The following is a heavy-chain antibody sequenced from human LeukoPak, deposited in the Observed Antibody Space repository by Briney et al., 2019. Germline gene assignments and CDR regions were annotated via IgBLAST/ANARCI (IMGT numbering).Heavy chain of an antibody. D-gene: IGHD5-18*01. V-gene: IGHV3-30-3*01. CDR1: GFTFSSYA. CDR3: ARGPWIQLWLGDIDY. Sequence: GGALRLSCAASGFTFSSYAMHWVRQAPGKGLEWVAVTSYDGSRKDYADSVKGRFTISRDNSENTLYMQMNSLRTEDTAVYYCARGPWIQLWLGDIDYWGQGTLVTVSS. J-gene: IGHJ4*02. CDR2: TSYDGSRK.